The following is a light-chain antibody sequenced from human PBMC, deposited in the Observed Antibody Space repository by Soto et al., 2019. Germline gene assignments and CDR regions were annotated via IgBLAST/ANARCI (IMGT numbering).Light chain of an antibody. CDR3: QQYSGDSGT. V-gene: IGKV1-5*01. CDR1: QSIFRW. CDR2: DAS. Sequence: DIQMTQSPSTLSASVGDRVTITCRASQSIFRWLAWYQQKPGKAPKLLIYDASGLESGVPSRFSGSGSGTEFTLTISSLQPDDFATYYCQQYSGDSGTFGQGTKVDIK. J-gene: IGKJ1*01.